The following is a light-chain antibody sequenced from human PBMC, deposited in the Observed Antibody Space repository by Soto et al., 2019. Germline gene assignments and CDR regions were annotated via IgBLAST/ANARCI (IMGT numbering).Light chain of an antibody. CDR2: AAS. Sequence: DIQMTRSPSSLSASVGDRVTITCRASQSISTYLNWFQQKPGKAPNLLIYAASSLQSGVPSRFSGSGSGTDFTLTISSLQPEDFATYYCQQSYSIFWTCGQGNKGDIK. CDR3: QQSYSIFWT. J-gene: IGKJ1*01. V-gene: IGKV1-39*01. CDR1: QSISTY.